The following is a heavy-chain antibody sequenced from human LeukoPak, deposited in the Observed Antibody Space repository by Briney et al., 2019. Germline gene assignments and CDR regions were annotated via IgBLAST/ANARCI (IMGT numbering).Heavy chain of an antibody. J-gene: IGHJ6*02. D-gene: IGHD4-17*01. CDR3: ARRGELTATTYRGDYFYGMDV. Sequence: GESLKISCQGSGYRFTSYWIGWVRQMPGKGLEWMGIIYPGDSDTRYSPSFQGQVTISADKSISTAYLQWSSLKASDTAMYYCARRGELTATTYRGDYFYGMDVWGQGTTVTVSS. CDR2: IYPGDSDT. CDR1: GYRFTSYW. V-gene: IGHV5-51*01.